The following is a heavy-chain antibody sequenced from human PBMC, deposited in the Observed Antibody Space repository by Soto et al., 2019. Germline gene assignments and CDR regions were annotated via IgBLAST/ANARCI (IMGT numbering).Heavy chain of an antibody. V-gene: IGHV2-5*02. Sequence: QITLKESGPTLVKPTQPLTLTCTFSGFSLTTSGVAVGWIRQPPGKALEWLALIYWDDDRRYSPSLMGRLTITQDTSKNQVVLTMTKMDPVDTGTYYCAHCIAGNDAFDIWGQGTMVTVSS. D-gene: IGHD6-13*01. CDR3: AHCIAGNDAFDI. J-gene: IGHJ3*02. CDR2: IYWDDDR. CDR1: GFSLTTSGVA.